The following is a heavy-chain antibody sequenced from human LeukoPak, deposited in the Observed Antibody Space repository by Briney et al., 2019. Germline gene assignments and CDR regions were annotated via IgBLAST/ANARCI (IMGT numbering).Heavy chain of an antibody. D-gene: IGHD3-16*01. V-gene: IGHV4-59*08. CDR2: IHNSVT. Sequence: SETLSLTCTVSGGSISTYYWTWIRQPPGKGLEWIGYIHNSVTNSKPSLKSRVTISVDTSKNKSSLNLSSVTAADTAVYYRARSGGYYFDYWGQGTLVTVSS. CDR3: ARSGGYYFDY. J-gene: IGHJ4*02. CDR1: GGSISTYY.